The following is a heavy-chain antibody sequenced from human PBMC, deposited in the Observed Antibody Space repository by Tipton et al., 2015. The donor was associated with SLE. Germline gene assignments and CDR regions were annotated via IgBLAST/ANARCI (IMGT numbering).Heavy chain of an antibody. J-gene: IGHJ6*03. Sequence: TLSLTCTVSGGSISSSSYYWGWICQPPGKGLEWIGSIYYSGSTYYNPSLKSRVTISVDTSKNQFSLKLSSVTAADTAVYYCARGPGFGFAYMDVWGKGTTVTVSS. CDR3: ARGPGFGFAYMDV. CDR1: GGSISSSSYY. CDR2: IYYSGST. D-gene: IGHD3-10*01. V-gene: IGHV4-39*01.